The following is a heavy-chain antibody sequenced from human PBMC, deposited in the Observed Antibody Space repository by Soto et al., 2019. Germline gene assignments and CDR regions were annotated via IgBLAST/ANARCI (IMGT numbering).Heavy chain of an antibody. D-gene: IGHD1-7*01. J-gene: IGHJ6*03. CDR2: TYYRSRWYN. CDR3: AGTTSLQWYYMDV. V-gene: IGHV6-1*01. Sequence: QVQLQQSGPGLVKPSQTLSLTCAISGDSVSSNSAAWNWIRRSPSGGLEWLGRTYYRSRWYNDYAVSVRSRITINPDTSKNQFSLHLNSVTPEDTAVDYCAGTTSLQWYYMDVWGKVTTVTVSS. CDR1: GDSVSSNSAA.